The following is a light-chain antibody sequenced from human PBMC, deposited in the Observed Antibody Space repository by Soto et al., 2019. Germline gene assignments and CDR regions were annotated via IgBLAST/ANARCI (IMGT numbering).Light chain of an antibody. J-gene: IGLJ1*01. CDR1: SSDVGGYNY. CDR3: SSYTSSNTGV. V-gene: IGLV2-14*03. Sequence: QSVLTRPASVSGSPGQSITISCTGTSSDVGGYNYVSWYQQHPGKAPKLMIYDVSNRPSGVSNRFSGSKSGNTASLTISGLQAEDEADYYCSSYTSSNTGVFGTGTKLTVL. CDR2: DVS.